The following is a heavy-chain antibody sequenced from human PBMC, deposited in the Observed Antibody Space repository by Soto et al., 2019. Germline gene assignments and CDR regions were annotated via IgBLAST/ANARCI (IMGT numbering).Heavy chain of an antibody. V-gene: IGHV4-39*02. CDR3: ARDVLRFLEPILDY. Sequence: SETLSLTCTVSGGSISSSSYYWGWIRQPPGKGLEWIGSIYYSGSTYYNPSLKSRVTISVDTSKNQFSLKLSSVTAADTAVYYCARDVLRFLEPILDYWGQGTLVTVSS. CDR1: GGSISSSSYY. J-gene: IGHJ4*02. CDR2: IYYSGST. D-gene: IGHD3-3*01.